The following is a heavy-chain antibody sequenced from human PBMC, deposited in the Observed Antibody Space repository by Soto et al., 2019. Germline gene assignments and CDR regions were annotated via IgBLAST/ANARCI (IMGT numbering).Heavy chain of an antibody. J-gene: IGHJ4*02. Sequence: GASVKGSFKASGGTFSSYAISWVRQAPGQGLEWMGGIIPIFGTANYAQKFQGRVTITADKSTSTAYMELSSLRSEDTAVYYCARSYYDSSGYYIMGVGYYFDYWGQGTLVTVSS. CDR3: ARSYYDSSGYYIMGVGYYFDY. CDR1: GGTFSSYA. D-gene: IGHD3-22*01. CDR2: IIPIFGTA. V-gene: IGHV1-69*06.